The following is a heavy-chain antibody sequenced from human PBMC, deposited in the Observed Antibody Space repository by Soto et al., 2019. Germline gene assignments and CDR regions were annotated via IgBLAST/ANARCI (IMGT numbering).Heavy chain of an antibody. V-gene: IGHV3-73*02. CDR3: ISHSPEDMIRT. D-gene: IGHD2-15*01. CDR1: GFTFSGSS. Sequence: EVQLVESGGGLVQPGGSLKLSCAASGFTFSGSSLHWVRQASGKGLEWVGRIRNKANSYATAYAASVRGRFTISRDDSKNTAFLQMNSLNTEDTAVYYCISHSPEDMIRTWGQGTLVTVSS. CDR2: IRNKANSYAT. J-gene: IGHJ4*02.